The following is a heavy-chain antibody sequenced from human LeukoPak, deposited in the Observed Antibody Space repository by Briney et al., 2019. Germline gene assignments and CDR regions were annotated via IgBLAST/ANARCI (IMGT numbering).Heavy chain of an antibody. CDR2: INPNSGGT. CDR3: ARGPNIYGSGRSWFDP. V-gene: IGHV1-2*02. J-gene: IGHJ5*02. Sequence: GASVKVSCKASGYTFTGYYMHWVRQAPGQGLEWMGWINPNSGGTNYAQKFQGRVTMTRDTSIRTVYMELSRLRSDDTAVYYCARGPNIYGSGRSWFDPWGQGTLVTVSS. D-gene: IGHD3-10*01. CDR1: GYTFTGYY.